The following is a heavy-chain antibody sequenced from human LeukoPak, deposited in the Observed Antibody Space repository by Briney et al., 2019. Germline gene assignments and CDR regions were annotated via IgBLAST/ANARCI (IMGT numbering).Heavy chain of an antibody. V-gene: IGHV3-74*01. D-gene: IGHD3-16*01. CDR1: GFTFSSYW. CDR3: ARPMRGFAFDI. J-gene: IGHJ3*02. Sequence: PGGSLRLSCAASGFTFSSYWMHWVRQAPGKGLVWVSRINSDGSSTNYADSVKGRFTISRDNAKNSLYLQMNSLRAEDTAVYYCARPMRGFAFDIWGQGTMVTVSS. CDR2: INSDGSST.